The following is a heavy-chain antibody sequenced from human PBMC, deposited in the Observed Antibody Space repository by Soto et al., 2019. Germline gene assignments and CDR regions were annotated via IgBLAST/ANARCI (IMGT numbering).Heavy chain of an antibody. CDR1: GYTFTSYG. Sequence: QVQLVQSGAEMKKPGASVKVSCKASGYTFTSYGISWVRQAPGQGLRWMGWISAYNGNTNYAQKLQGRVTMTTDTSTRTAYMELRSLRSDDTAVYYCARDGPGGYYYYYVMDVWCQGTTVTVSS. CDR2: ISAYNGNT. V-gene: IGHV1-18*01. CDR3: ARDGPGGYYYYYVMDV. J-gene: IGHJ6*02. D-gene: IGHD3-16*01.